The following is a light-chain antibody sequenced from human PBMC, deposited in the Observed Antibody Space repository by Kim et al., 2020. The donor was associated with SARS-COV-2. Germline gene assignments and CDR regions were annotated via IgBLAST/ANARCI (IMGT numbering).Light chain of an antibody. J-gene: IGLJ3*02. Sequence: SSELTQDPAVSVALGQTVRLTCQGDSLRNYYATWYQQRPGQAPTLVLYGKYDRPSGIPDRFSVSASGNTASLTITGAQAEDEGDYYCSSRDSTGNHVVFGGGTQLTVL. CDR2: GKY. CDR3: SSRDSTGNHVV. CDR1: SLRNYY. V-gene: IGLV3-19*01.